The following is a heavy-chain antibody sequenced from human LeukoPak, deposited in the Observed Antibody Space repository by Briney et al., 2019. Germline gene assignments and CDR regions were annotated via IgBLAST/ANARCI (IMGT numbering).Heavy chain of an antibody. CDR3: ARPSYSHRNDAFDI. V-gene: IGHV4-39*01. Sequence: SETLSLTCTVSGGSISSSSYYWGWIRQPPAKGLEWIGSVYYSGSTYYNPSLKSRVTISVDTSKNQFSLKLSSVTAADTAVYYCARPSYSHRNDAFDIWGQGTMVTVSS. CDR1: GGSISSSSYY. CDR2: VYYSGST. D-gene: IGHD2-15*01. J-gene: IGHJ3*02.